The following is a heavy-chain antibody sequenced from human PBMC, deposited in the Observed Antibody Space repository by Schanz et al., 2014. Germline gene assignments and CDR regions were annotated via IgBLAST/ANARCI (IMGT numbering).Heavy chain of an antibody. CDR1: GYTFTSYD. J-gene: IGHJ4*02. CDR2: IIPILGIA. CDR3: ARDYYDSSGYYYCDY. Sequence: QVQLIQSGAEVKKPGASVKVSCTASGYTFTSYDISWVRQAPGQGLEWMGRIIPILGIATYAQKFQGRLTITADKSTSTAYMELSSLRSEDTAMYYCARDYYDSSGYYYCDYWGQGTLVTVSS. D-gene: IGHD3-22*01. V-gene: IGHV1-69*09.